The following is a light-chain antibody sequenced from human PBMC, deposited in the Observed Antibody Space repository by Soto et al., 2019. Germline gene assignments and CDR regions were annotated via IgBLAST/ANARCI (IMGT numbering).Light chain of an antibody. J-gene: IGKJ4*01. Sequence: DIQMTQSPSSLSASVGDRVTITCQASQDIRNYLNWYQQKPGKAPKLLIYDASNLETGVPSRFSGSGSGTDFTFTISSLQPEDIATYYCQQYDNPSFGGGTKVEIK. V-gene: IGKV1-33*01. CDR2: DAS. CDR3: QQYDNPS. CDR1: QDIRNY.